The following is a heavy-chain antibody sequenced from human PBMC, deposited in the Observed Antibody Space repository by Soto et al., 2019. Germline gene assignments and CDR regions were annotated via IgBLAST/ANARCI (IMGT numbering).Heavy chain of an antibody. V-gene: IGHV1-18*04. Sequence: QVQLVQSGAEVKKPGASVKVSCKASGYTFTSYGISWVRQAPGQGLEWMGWISAYNGNTNYAQKLQGRVTMTTDTSTSTAYMELRSLRSDDTAVYYCARAKGTDMITFGGVIEVYNWFDPWGQGNLVNVSS. J-gene: IGHJ5*02. CDR1: GYTFTSYG. CDR3: ARAKGTDMITFGGVIEVYNWFDP. D-gene: IGHD3-16*02. CDR2: ISAYNGNT.